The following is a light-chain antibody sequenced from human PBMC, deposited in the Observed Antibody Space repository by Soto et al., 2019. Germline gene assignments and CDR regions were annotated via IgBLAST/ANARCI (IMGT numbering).Light chain of an antibody. V-gene: IGKV3-11*01. CDR2: DAS. J-gene: IGKJ1*01. Sequence: EIVLTQSPATLALSPGEIATLSCRASQSVSSYLAGYQQKPGQAPRLLIYDASNRAPGIPARLSGSGSGTDFTRTISSREPEDFAVYYWQQRSNWPRTFGQGTKVEIK. CDR3: QQRSNWPRT. CDR1: QSVSSY.